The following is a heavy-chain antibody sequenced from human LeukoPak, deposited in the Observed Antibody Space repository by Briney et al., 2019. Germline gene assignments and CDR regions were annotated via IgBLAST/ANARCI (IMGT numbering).Heavy chain of an antibody. J-gene: IGHJ6*02. V-gene: IGHV3-23*01. Sequence: GSLRLSCAASGFPFSNYAMTWVRQAPGKGLEWVSVISGSGRNTYYADSVKGRFTISRDNSKNTLSLQMNSPRAEDTAVYYCAKESAGDYYDSSAPFGMDVWGQGTTVTVSS. CDR2: ISGSGRNT. CDR3: AKESAGDYYDSSAPFGMDV. CDR1: GFPFSNYA. D-gene: IGHD3-22*01.